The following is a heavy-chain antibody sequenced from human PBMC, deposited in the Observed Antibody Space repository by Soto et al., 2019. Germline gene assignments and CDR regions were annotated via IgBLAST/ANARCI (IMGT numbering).Heavy chain of an antibody. D-gene: IGHD6-19*01. J-gene: IGHJ4*02. CDR1: GGSISSSNW. Sequence: KPSETLSLTCAVSGGSISSSNWWSWVRQPPGEGLEWIGEIYHSGSTNYNPSLKSRVTISVDKSKNQFSLKLSSVTAADTAVYYCARHSWLVTAIDYWGQGTLVTVSS. CDR2: IYHSGST. V-gene: IGHV4-4*02. CDR3: ARHSWLVTAIDY.